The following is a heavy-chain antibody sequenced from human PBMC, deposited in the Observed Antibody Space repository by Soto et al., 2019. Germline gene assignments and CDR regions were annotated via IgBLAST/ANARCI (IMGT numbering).Heavy chain of an antibody. J-gene: IGHJ6*03. CDR1: GGSVSSGSYY. V-gene: IGHV4-61*01. CDR2: IYYSGST. D-gene: IGHD3-3*01. Sequence: SETLSLTCTVSGGSVSSGSYYWSWIRQPPGKGLEWIGYIYYSGSTNYNPSLKSRVTISVDTSKNQFSLKLSSVTAADTAVYYCARTYYHFWSGYTLFYYYMDVWGKGTTVTVSS. CDR3: ARTYYHFWSGYTLFYYYMDV.